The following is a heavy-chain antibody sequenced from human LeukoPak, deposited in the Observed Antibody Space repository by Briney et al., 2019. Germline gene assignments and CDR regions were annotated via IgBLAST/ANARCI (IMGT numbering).Heavy chain of an antibody. CDR1: GGSISSYY. CDR3: ARGGLL. V-gene: IGHV4-59*12. CDR2: IYFSGST. D-gene: IGHD3-10*01. Sequence: PSETLSLTCTVSGGSISSYYWSWIRQPPGKGLEWIGYIYFSGSTNYNPSLKSRVTISVDTSKNQFSLKMTSVTAADTAVYYCARGGLLWGQGTLVTVSS. J-gene: IGHJ4*02.